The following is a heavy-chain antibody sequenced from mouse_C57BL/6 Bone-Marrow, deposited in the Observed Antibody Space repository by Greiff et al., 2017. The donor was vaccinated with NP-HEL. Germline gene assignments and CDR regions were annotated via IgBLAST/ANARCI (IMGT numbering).Heavy chain of an antibody. CDR1: GFNIKDDY. V-gene: IGHV14-4*01. J-gene: IGHJ3*01. CDR3: TPYGYGGFAY. CDR2: IDPENGDT. D-gene: IGHD2-2*01. Sequence: VQLKESGAELVRPGASVKLSCTASGFNIKDDYMHWVKQRPEQGLEWIGWIDPENGDTEYASKFQGKATITADTSSNTAYLQLSSLTSEDTAVYYCTPYGYGGFAYWGQGTLVTVSA.